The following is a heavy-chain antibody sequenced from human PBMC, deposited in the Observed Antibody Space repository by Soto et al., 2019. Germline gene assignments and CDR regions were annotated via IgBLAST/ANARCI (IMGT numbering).Heavy chain of an antibody. CDR2: ISDDGSST. Sequence: GSLRLSCAASGFIFSDYWIHWVRQPPGKGLEWVSRISDDGSSTSHADSVKGRFTISRDNAKNTLYLQMNSLRAEDTAVYYCARDNQGVRFLEWSLPGYYYYYMDVWGKGTTVTVSS. V-gene: IGHV3-74*01. D-gene: IGHD3-3*01. CDR1: GFIFSDYW. J-gene: IGHJ6*03. CDR3: ARDNQGVRFLEWSLPGYYYYYMDV.